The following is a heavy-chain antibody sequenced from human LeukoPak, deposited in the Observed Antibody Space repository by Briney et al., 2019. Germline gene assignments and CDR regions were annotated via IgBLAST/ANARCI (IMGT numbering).Heavy chain of an antibody. CDR2: ISSSGSAT. V-gene: IGHV3-48*03. CDR3: AREPHDYVWGSFRFGGTHFDV. J-gene: IGHJ3*01. D-gene: IGHD3-16*02. Sequence: GGSLRLSCAASGFTFSNYGMNWVRQAPGKGLEWVSYISSSGSATYYADSVKGRFTLSRDNAKNSQYLQMNSLRAEDTAVYYCAREPHDYVWGSFRFGGTHFDVWGQGTMVTVSS. CDR1: GFTFSNYG.